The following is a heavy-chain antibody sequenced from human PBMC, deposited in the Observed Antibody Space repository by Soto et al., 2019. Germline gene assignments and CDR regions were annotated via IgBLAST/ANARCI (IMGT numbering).Heavy chain of an antibody. CDR3: ARHLHNPDSNWFDP. D-gene: IGHD1-1*01. Sequence: PGGSLRLSCVDSGFNFSSKTMNWVRQAPGKGLEWVSSISSDSSYIYYTDSLKGRFTIPRDNAKRSLYLQMNSLTAADTAVYYCARHLHNPDSNWFDPWGQGTLVTVSS. J-gene: IGHJ5*02. CDR1: GFNFSSKT. CDR2: ISSDSSYI. V-gene: IGHV3-21*01.